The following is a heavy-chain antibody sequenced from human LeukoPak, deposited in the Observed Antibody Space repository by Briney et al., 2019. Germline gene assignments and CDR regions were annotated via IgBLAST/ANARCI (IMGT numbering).Heavy chain of an antibody. D-gene: IGHD5-24*01. CDR3: AGGDGYSSLFDY. Sequence: SVKVSCKASGGTFSSYAISWVRPAPGQGLEWMGRIIPILGIANYAQKFQGRVTITADKSTSTAYMELSSLRSEDTAVYYCAGGDGYSSLFDYWGQGTLVTVSS. V-gene: IGHV1-69*04. J-gene: IGHJ4*02. CDR1: GGTFSSYA. CDR2: IIPILGIA.